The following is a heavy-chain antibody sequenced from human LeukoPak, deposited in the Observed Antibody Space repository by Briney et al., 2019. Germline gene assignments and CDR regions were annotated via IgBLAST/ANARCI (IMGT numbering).Heavy chain of an antibody. Sequence: GESLKISCKGSGYNFISYWIGWVRQMPGKGLEWMGIIFPGDSDTRYSPSFEGQVTISADKSINTAYLQWNSLKASDTAIYYCATANWFDPWGQGTLVTVSS. CDR2: IFPGDSDT. CDR3: ATANWFDP. V-gene: IGHV5-51*01. CDR1: GYNFISYW. J-gene: IGHJ5*02.